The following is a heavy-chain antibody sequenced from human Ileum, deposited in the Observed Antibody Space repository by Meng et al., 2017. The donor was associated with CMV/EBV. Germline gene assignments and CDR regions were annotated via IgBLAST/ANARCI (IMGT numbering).Heavy chain of an antibody. CDR1: GFTVSNNY. Sequence: GESLKISCAASGFTVSNNYMSWVRQAPGKGLEWVSLIYSGGSTYYADSVKGRFTISRDNSKNTLYLQMNSLRSEDTAVYYCLATYYWGQGTLVTVSS. D-gene: IGHD3-3*02. CDR3: LATYY. V-gene: IGHV3-66*02. CDR2: IYSGGST. J-gene: IGHJ4*02.